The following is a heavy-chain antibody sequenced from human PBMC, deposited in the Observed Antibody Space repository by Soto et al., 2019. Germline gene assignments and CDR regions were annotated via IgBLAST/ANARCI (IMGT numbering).Heavy chain of an antibody. CDR3: VGGSWFD. CDR2: ISWNGNFT. D-gene: IGHD2-15*01. V-gene: IGHV3-9*01. J-gene: IGHJ4*02. CDR1: GYSFEDYS. Sequence: EVQFVESGGDMVQPGRSLKLSCVGSGYSFEDYSMHWVRQAPGKGLEWVSGISWNGNFTGYADSVKGRFTISRDNAKNSLFLQMRSLSLEDTALYYGVGGSWFDWGQGTLGTVSS.